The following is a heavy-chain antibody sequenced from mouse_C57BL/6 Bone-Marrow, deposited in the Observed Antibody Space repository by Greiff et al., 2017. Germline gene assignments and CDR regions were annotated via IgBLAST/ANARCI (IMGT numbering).Heavy chain of an antibody. Sequence: VQLQQSGAELVRPGASVKLSCTASGFTFNSDWMHWVKQRPEQGLEWIGWIDPDDGYTDYASKFKGKATITVDKSSNTAYLQLSSLTSEDTAVYYCARDGDQGFDVWGWGTGVTVSS. CDR1: GFTFNSDW. J-gene: IGHJ1*01. V-gene: IGHV14-4*01. CDR2: IDPDDGYT. CDR3: ARDGDQGFDV. D-gene: IGHD2-3*01.